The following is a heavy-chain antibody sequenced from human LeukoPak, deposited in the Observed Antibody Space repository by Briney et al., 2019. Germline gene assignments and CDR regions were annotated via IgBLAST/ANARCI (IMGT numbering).Heavy chain of an antibody. V-gene: IGHV4-34*01. CDR1: GGSFSGYY. Sequence: PSETLSLTCAVYGGSFSGYYWSWIRQPPGKGLEWIGEINHSGSTNYNPSLKSRVTISVDTSKNQFSLKLSSVTAADTAVYYCARDPMVRGVIDYFDYWGQGTLVTVSS. CDR2: INHSGST. J-gene: IGHJ4*02. CDR3: ARDPMVRGVIDYFDY. D-gene: IGHD3-10*01.